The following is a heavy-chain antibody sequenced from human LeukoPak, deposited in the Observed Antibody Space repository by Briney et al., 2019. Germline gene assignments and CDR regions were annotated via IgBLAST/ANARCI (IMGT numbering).Heavy chain of an antibody. V-gene: IGHV3-30-3*01. CDR3: ANRPPYSSGWYDY. D-gene: IGHD6-19*01. J-gene: IGHJ4*02. CDR1: GLTFSSYA. Sequence: GGSLRLSCAASGLTFSSYAMHWVRQAPGKGLEWVALISFDGIKKYYADSVKGRFTISRDNSKNTLYLQMNSLRAEDTAVYYCANRPPYSSGWYDYWGQGTLVTVSS. CDR2: ISFDGIKK.